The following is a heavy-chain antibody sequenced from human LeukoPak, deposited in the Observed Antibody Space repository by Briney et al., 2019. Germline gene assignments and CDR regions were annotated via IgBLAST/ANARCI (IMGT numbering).Heavy chain of an antibody. CDR1: GYSINSGYY. D-gene: IGHD6-6*01. J-gene: IGHJ4*02. CDR3: ARDFSDSSSSWDY. V-gene: IGHV4-38-2*02. CDR2: IYHSGHT. Sequence: PSETLSLTCTVSGYSINSGYYWGWIRQPPGKGLEWIGSIYHSGHTYYNPSLRSRVTISVDTSKNQFSLKLSSVTAADTAVYYCARDFSDSSSSWDYWGQGTLVTVSS.